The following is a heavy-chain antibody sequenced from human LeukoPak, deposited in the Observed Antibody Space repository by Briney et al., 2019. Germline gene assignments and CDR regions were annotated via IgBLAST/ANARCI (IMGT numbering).Heavy chain of an antibody. CDR3: ARDIDYYDSSGSVYFDY. J-gene: IGHJ4*02. CDR1: GGSFRGYY. Sequence: SGSLSLTCGDYGGSFRGYYWSWLRQPPGKGLEWIGEINHSGSTNYNPSLKSRVTISVDTSKNQFSLKLSSVTAADTAVYYCARDIDYYDSSGSVYFDYWGQGTLVTVSS. V-gene: IGHV4-34*01. D-gene: IGHD3-22*01. CDR2: INHSGST.